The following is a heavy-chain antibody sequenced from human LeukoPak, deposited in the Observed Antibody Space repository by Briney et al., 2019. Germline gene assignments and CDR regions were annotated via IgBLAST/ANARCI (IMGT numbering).Heavy chain of an antibody. CDR2: ISYDGSNK. CDR1: GFTFSSYA. J-gene: IGHJ4*02. CDR3: ARDYDSSGYPDY. V-gene: IGHV3-30*04. D-gene: IGHD3-22*01. Sequence: GSLRLSCAASGFTFSSYAMHWVRQAPGKGLEWVAVISYDGSNKYYADSVKGQFTISRDNSKNTLYLQMNSLRAEDTAVYYCARDYDSSGYPDYWGQETLVTVSS.